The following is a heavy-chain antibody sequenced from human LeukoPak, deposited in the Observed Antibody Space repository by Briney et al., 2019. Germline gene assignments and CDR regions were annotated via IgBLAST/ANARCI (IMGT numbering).Heavy chain of an antibody. CDR2: ISGSGGST. Sequence: PGGSLRLSCAASGFTFSSYAMSWVRQAPGKGLEWGSAISGSGGSTYYADSVKGRFTISRDNSKNTLYLQMNSLRAEDTAVYYCAKAMTIVVVPAAIAGAAIDYWGQGTLVTVSS. CDR1: GFTFSSYA. J-gene: IGHJ4*02. V-gene: IGHV3-23*01. CDR3: AKAMTIVVVPAAIAGAAIDY. D-gene: IGHD2-2*01.